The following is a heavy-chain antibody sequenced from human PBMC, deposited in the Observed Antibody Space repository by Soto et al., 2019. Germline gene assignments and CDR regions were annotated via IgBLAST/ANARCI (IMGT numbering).Heavy chain of an antibody. J-gene: IGHJ2*01. CDR3: ARDGGPFRYSSGYWDWYFDL. D-gene: IGHD3-22*01. Sequence: VQLVQSGAEVKKPGASVKVSCKASGYAFSSYGITWVRQAPGQGLQWMGWISTYNGYTNYAQKLQGRVTMTTDTYTSTAYIELRSLRSDETAMYYCARDGGPFRYSSGYWDWYFDLWGRGTLVTVSS. CDR1: GYAFSSYG. V-gene: IGHV1-18*01. CDR2: ISTYNGYT.